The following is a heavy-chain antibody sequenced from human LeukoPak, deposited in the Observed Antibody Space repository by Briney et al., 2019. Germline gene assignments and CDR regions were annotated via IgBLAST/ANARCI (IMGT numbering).Heavy chain of an antibody. D-gene: IGHD6-6*01. CDR2: ISADGNNI. Sequence: PGGFLRLSCTATGFTFGVFGMAWVRQAPGQGLEWVSTISADGNNIHQADSVKGRFAISRDNSGGTLYLQMNSLRAEDTAIYYCAKDAGPQQLVFFDSWGQGTLVAVSS. CDR3: AKDAGPQQLVFFDS. J-gene: IGHJ4*02. CDR1: GFTFGVFG. V-gene: IGHV3-23*01.